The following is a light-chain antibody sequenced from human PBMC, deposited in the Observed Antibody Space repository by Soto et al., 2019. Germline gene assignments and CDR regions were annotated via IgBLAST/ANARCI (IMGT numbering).Light chain of an antibody. CDR3: AAWDDSLSGVV. J-gene: IGLJ2*01. V-gene: IGLV1-47*01. CDR2: KNN. Sequence: QSVLTQPPSASGTPGQRVTIYCSGSSSNIGSNYVYWYQQLPGTAPKLLIYKNNQRTSGVPDRFSGSKSGTSASLAISGLRSEDEADYYGAAWDDSLSGVVFGGGTELTVL. CDR1: SSNIGSNY.